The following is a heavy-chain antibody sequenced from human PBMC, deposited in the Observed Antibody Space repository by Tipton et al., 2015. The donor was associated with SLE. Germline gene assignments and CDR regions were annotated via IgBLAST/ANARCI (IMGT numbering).Heavy chain of an antibody. V-gene: IGHV3-9*01. CDR1: GFSFNDFS. CDR2: VNWNSATI. D-gene: IGHD7-27*01. J-gene: IGHJ3*01. Sequence: SLRLSCAASGFSFNDFSMHWVRQIPGKGLEWVAGVNWNSATIAYADSVKGRFIISRDNAKNSLFLQMRSLRAEDTAVYYCAKNKLGTGGAFDLWGQGTVVTVSP. CDR3: AKNKLGTGGAFDL.